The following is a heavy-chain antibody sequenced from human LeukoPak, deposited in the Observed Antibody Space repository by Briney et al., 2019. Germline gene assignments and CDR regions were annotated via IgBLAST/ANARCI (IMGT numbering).Heavy chain of an antibody. CDR3: ARDHRYAFDN. D-gene: IGHD5-12*01. CDR2: IRIRSVNT. V-gene: IGHV3-48*01. CDR1: GFNFIDYS. Sequence: GGSLRLSCAASGFNFIDYSMNWVRQAPGKGLEGISYIRIRSVNTKYADSVKGRFTISRDKARNSLYLQMNSLRVEDTAMYYCARDHRYAFDNWGHGTLVTVSS. J-gene: IGHJ4*01.